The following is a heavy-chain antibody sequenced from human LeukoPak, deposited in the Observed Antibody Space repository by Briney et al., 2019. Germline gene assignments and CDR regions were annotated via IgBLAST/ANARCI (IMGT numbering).Heavy chain of an antibody. Sequence: SETLSLTCAVYGGSFSGYYWSWIRQPPGKGLEWIGEINHSGSTNYNPSLKSRVIISVDTSKNQFSLKLSSVTAADTAVYYCASTYKDNIAARPFDYWGQGTLVTVSS. CDR1: GGSFSGYY. D-gene: IGHD6-6*01. J-gene: IGHJ4*02. CDR2: INHSGST. V-gene: IGHV4-34*01. CDR3: ASTYKDNIAARPFDY.